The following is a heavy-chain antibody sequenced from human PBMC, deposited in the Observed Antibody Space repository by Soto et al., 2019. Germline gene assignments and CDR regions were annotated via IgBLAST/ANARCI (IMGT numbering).Heavy chain of an antibody. CDR1: GGSISSYY. Sequence: PSETLSLTCTVSGGSISSYYLSWIRQPPGKGLEWIGYIYYSGSTNYNPSLKSRVTISVDTSKNQFSLKLSSVTAADTAVYYCERAGRNSGSYHHYFDYWGQGTLVTVSS. CDR2: IYYSGST. J-gene: IGHJ4*02. D-gene: IGHD1-26*01. V-gene: IGHV4-59*01. CDR3: ERAGRNSGSYHHYFDY.